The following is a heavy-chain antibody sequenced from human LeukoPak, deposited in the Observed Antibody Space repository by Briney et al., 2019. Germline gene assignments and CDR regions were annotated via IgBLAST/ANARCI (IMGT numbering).Heavy chain of an antibody. V-gene: IGHV1-46*01. CDR3: ARNYYDSSGYGTFGAFDI. CDR2: INPSGGST. D-gene: IGHD3-22*01. Sequence: ASVKVSCKASGYTFTSYYMHWVRQAPGQGLEWMGIINPSGGSTSYAQKFQGRVTMTRDTSTSTVYMELSGLRSEDTAVYYCARNYYDSSGYGTFGAFDIWGQGTMVTVSS. J-gene: IGHJ3*02. CDR1: GYTFTSYY.